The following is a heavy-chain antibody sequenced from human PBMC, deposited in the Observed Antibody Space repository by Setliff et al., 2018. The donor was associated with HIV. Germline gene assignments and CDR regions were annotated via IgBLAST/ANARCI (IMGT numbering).Heavy chain of an antibody. V-gene: IGHV4-61*09. CDR2: ISASGSS. J-gene: IGHJ4*02. CDR1: GPPIGIGSYY. D-gene: IGHD3-16*02. CDR3: ARRKSGSSYRFFNY. Sequence: PSETLSLTCTVSGPPIGIGSYYWTWIRQPAGRGLEWIGHISASGSSKFNPTLQSRVTLSVDPSNNQFSLNLTPVTATDTAVYYCARRKSGSSYRFFNYWGLGSLVTVSS.